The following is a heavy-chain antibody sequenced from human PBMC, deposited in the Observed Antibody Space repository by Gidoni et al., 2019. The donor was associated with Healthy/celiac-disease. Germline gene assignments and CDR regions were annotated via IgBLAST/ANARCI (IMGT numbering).Heavy chain of an antibody. CDR1: GYTFTSSY. CDR2: INPSGGST. D-gene: IGHD3-22*01. V-gene: IGHV1-46*01. CDR3: ARGILSNYYDSSGYYYYYYYMDV. Sequence: QVQLVQSGAEVKKPGASVKVSCKASGYTFTSSYMHWVRQAPGQGLEWMGIINPSGGSTSYAQKFQGRVTMTRDTSTSTVYMELSSLRSEDTAVYYCARGILSNYYDSSGYYYYYYYMDVWGKGTTVTVSS. J-gene: IGHJ6*03.